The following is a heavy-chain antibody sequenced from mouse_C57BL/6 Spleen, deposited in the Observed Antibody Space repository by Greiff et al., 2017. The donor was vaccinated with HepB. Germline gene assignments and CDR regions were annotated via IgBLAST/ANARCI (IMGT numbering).Heavy chain of an antibody. CDR3: TRDGVITTVVARGAMDY. J-gene: IGHJ4*01. Sequence: VQLKQSGTVLARPGASVKMSCKTSGYTFTSYWMHWVKQRPGQGLEWIGAIYPGNSDTSYNQKFKGKAKLTAVTSASTAYMELSSLTNEDSAVYYCTRDGVITTVVARGAMDYWGQGTSVTVSS. CDR2: IYPGNSDT. D-gene: IGHD1-1*01. V-gene: IGHV1-5*01. CDR1: GYTFTSYW.